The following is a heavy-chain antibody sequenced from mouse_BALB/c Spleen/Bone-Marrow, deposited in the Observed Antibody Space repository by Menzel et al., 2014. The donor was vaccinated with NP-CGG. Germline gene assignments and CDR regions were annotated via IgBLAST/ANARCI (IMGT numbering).Heavy chain of an antibody. CDR3: ARGGYGNVYYAMDY. CDR1: GYTFTSYV. V-gene: IGHV1-14*01. CDR2: INPYNDGT. D-gene: IGHD2-10*02. J-gene: IGHJ4*01. Sequence: VQLKESGPELVKPGASVKMSCKASGYTFTSYVMHWVKQKPGQGLEWIGYINPYNDGTKYNEKFKGKATLTSDKSSSTAYMELGRLTFEDSAVYFCARGGYGNVYYAMDYWGQGTSVTVSS.